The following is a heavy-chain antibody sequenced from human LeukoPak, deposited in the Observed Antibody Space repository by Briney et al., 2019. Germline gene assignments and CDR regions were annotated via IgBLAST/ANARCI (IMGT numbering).Heavy chain of an antibody. J-gene: IGHJ5*02. CDR1: GGSISSYY. Sequence: PSETLSLTCTVSGGSISSYYWSWIRQPPGKGLEWIGYIYYSGSTNYNPSLKSRVTISVDTSENQFSLKLSSVTAADTAVYYCARERSDWFDPWGQGTLVTVSS. CDR3: ARERSDWFDP. V-gene: IGHV4-59*01. CDR2: IYYSGST.